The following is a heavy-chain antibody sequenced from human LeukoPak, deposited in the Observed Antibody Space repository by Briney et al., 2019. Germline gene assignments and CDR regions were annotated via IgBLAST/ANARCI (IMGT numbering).Heavy chain of an antibody. D-gene: IGHD6-13*01. J-gene: IGHJ4*02. V-gene: IGHV3-7*01. CDR3: VRIGHLAAGDTFDY. CDR1: GFIFSNYW. CDR2: IKQDGSDK. Sequence: TGGSLRLSCAASGFIFSNYWMTWVRQAPGKGLEWVANIKQDGSDKYYVDSAEGRFTISRDNAKNSLYPQMNSLGAGDTAVYYCVRIGHLAAGDTFDYWGQGTLVTVSS.